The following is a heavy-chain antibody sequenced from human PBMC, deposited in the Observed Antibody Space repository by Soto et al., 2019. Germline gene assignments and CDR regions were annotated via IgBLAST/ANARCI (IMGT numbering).Heavy chain of an antibody. D-gene: IGHD3-3*01. CDR2: TSGSGGRA. CDR1: GFTFSSYA. V-gene: IGHV3-23*01. J-gene: IGHJ3*02. CDR3: AKDRIRDYDFWSGYYSYAFDI. Sequence: EVQLLESGGGLVQPGGSLRLSCAASGFTFSSYAMSWVRQAPGKGLEWVSATSGSGGRAYYADSGKGRFTISRDNSKNTLYSQMNSLRAEDTAVYYCAKDRIRDYDFWSGYYSYAFDISGQGTMVTVSS.